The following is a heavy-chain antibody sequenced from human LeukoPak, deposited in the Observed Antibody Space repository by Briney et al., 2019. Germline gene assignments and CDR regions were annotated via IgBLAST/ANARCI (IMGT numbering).Heavy chain of an antibody. CDR2: ISSGGSAI. D-gene: IGHD2-21*01. CDR1: GFTFSDSY. Sequence: GGSLRLSCAASGFTFSDSYMSWMRRAPGKGLDWVSYISSGGSAIYYSDSVKGRFTISRDNAKNSLYLQMNSLRAEDTAVYYCARVKGGYCGGDCYYFDYWGQGTLVTVSS. J-gene: IGHJ4*02. V-gene: IGHV3-11*04. CDR3: ARVKGGYCGGDCYYFDY.